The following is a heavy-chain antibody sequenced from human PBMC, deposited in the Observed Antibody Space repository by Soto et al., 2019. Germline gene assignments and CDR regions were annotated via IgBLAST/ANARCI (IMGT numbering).Heavy chain of an antibody. CDR1: GYTFTSYA. Sequence: WASVKVSCKTSGYTFTSYAISWVRQAPGQGLEWMGWLSAYNGNTNYAQNLQGRVTVTTDTSTATAYMELRSLRSDDTAVYYCATVVGAVPYWGQGTLVTVSS. D-gene: IGHD1-26*01. CDR3: ATVVGAVPY. CDR2: LSAYNGNT. J-gene: IGHJ4*02. V-gene: IGHV1-18*01.